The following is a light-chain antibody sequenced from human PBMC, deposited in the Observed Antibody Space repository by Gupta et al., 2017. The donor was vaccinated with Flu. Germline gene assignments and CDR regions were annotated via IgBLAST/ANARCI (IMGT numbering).Light chain of an antibody. CDR1: SSNIGTNY. V-gene: IGLV1-51*01. CDR3: GTWDTSLSVMV. CDR2: EDN. J-gene: IGLJ3*02. Sequence: QSLLTQPPSVSAAPGQKVTISCSGSSSNIGTNYVSWYQQFPGTAPKVLIYEDNQRPSGIPDRFSASKSGTSATLAITGLQTGDEADFYGGTWDTSLSVMVFGGGTKLSVL.